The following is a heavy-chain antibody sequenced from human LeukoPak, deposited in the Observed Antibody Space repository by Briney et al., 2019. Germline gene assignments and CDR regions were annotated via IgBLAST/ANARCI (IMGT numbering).Heavy chain of an antibody. D-gene: IGHD2-8*01. CDR1: GFTFSRFA. J-gene: IGHJ3*02. CDR2: ITGNGAGT. Sequence: GGSLRLSFAAPGFTFSRFAMTWVRQARGRGLGWVSTITGNGAGTSYRDSVKGRFTISRDNSKNTLYLQMDSLRAEDTAVYYCGRDPNGDYIGAFEMWGQGTMVTVSP. V-gene: IGHV3-23*01. CDR3: GRDPNGDYIGAFEM.